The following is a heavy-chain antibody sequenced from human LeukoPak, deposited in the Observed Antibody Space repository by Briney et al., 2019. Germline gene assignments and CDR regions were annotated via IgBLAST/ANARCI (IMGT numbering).Heavy chain of an antibody. V-gene: IGHV3-30*04. CDR3: ARAKYYDSRGYSVREAYDI. CDR2: ISHDGNIK. CDR1: GFTFSSYT. D-gene: IGHD3-22*01. Sequence: GRSLRLSCTASGFTFSSYTMHWVRRAPGKGLEWVAVISHDGNIKYHADSMKDRFTTSRDNSRNTLYLQMNNLRPEDTAVYSCARAKYYDSRGYSVREAYDIWGQGTMVTVSS. J-gene: IGHJ3*02.